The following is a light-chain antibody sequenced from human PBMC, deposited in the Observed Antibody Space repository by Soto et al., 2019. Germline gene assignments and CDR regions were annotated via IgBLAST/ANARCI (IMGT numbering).Light chain of an antibody. Sequence: QSVLTQPPSVSGAPGQRVTISCTGSGSNIGAGYDVHWYQQLPGTAPKVLIYGNSNRPSGVPDRFSGSKSGTSASLAITGLQAEYEADYYCQSYDSSLSASVFGGGTKLTVL. CDR2: GNS. CDR3: QSYDSSLSASV. CDR1: GSNIGAGYD. V-gene: IGLV1-40*01. J-gene: IGLJ2*01.